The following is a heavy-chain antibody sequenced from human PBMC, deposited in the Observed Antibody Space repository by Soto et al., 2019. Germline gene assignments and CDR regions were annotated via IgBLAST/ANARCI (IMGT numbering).Heavy chain of an antibody. CDR3: ARDFSPNYYGAGSYLPGFYYGMDV. Sequence: QVQLLQSGAEVKKVGASVKVSCQAPGDTFSSYSISWVRQAPGQGLEWMGGIIPILGMTKYAQKFQGRVTLTADCSASTAYRELTSLRSDDTAIYYCARDFSPNYYGAGSYLPGFYYGMDVWGQGTTVSVSS. CDR1: GDTFSSYS. CDR2: IIPILGMT. V-gene: IGHV1-69*17. J-gene: IGHJ6*02. D-gene: IGHD3-10*01.